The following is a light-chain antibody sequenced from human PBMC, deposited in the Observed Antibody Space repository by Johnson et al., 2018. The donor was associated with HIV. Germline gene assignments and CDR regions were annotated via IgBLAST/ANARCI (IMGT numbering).Light chain of an antibody. CDR3: GTWDSSLSVYV. J-gene: IGLJ1*01. CDR2: DNN. V-gene: IGLV1-51*01. CDR1: SSNIGNNY. Sequence: QSVLTQPPSVSAAPGQKVTISCSGSSSNIGNNYVSWYQQLPGTAPKLLIYDNNKRPSGIPDRFSGSKSGTSATLGITGLQTGDEADYYCGTWDSSLSVYVFGTGTKVPFL.